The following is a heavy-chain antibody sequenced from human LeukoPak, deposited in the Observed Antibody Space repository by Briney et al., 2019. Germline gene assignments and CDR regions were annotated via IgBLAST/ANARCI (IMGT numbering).Heavy chain of an antibody. J-gene: IGHJ4*02. CDR2: INTDGRST. V-gene: IGHV3-74*01. CDR1: GFTFSSYW. Sequence: GGSLRLSCTASGFTFSSYWMHWVRQAPGKGLVWVSRINTDGRSTNYADSVKGRFTISRDNAKNTLHLQMNSLRAEDTAVYYCASDGSYYFDSYGYYPDYWGQGTLVTVSS. D-gene: IGHD3-22*01. CDR3: ASDGSYYFDSYGYYPDY.